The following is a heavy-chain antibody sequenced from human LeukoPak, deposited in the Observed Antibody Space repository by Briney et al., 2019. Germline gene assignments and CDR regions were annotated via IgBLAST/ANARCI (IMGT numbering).Heavy chain of an antibody. CDR1: GYTLTGYY. CDR2: INPNSGGT. D-gene: IGHD3-10*01. V-gene: IGHV1-2*02. Sequence: ASVKVSCKASGYTLTGYYMHWVRQAPGQGLGWMGWINPNSGGTNYAQKFQGRVTMTRDTSISTAYMELSRLRSDDTAVYYCARDLTFGEGWFDPWGQGTLVTVSS. J-gene: IGHJ5*02. CDR3: ARDLTFGEGWFDP.